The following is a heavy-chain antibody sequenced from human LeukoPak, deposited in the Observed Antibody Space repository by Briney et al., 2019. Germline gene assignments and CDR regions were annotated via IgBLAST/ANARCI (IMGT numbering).Heavy chain of an antibody. CDR3: ARESIPSDKTTTDYFDY. D-gene: IGHD1-26*01. CDR1: GYSISSGYY. CDR2: IYHSGST. Sequence: SETLSLTCTVSGYSISSGYYWGWIRQPPGKGLEWIGSIYHSGSTYYNPSLKSRVTISVDTSKNQFSLKLSSVTAADTAVYYCARESIPSDKTTTDYFDYWGQGTLVTVSS. J-gene: IGHJ4*02. V-gene: IGHV4-38-2*02.